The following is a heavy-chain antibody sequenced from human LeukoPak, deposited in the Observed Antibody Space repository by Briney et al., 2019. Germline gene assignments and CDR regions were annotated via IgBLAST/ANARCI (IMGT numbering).Heavy chain of an antibody. V-gene: IGHV3-11*06. Sequence: GGSLRLSCAASGFTFSDYYMSWIRQAPGKGLEWVSYISSGSSSTNYADSVKGRFTTSRDNATNSLYLQMNSLRAEDTAVYYCARESRATGYNLFDDWGQGTLVTVSS. J-gene: IGHJ4*02. CDR3: ARESRATGYNLFDD. CDR1: GFTFSDYY. CDR2: ISSGSSST. D-gene: IGHD1-26*01.